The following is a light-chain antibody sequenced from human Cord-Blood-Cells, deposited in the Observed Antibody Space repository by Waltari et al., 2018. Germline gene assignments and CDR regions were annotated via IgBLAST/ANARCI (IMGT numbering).Light chain of an antibody. CDR2: WAS. Sequence: DIVMIQSPDSLAVSLGERDTINCKSSQSVLYSSNNKNYLAWYQQKPGQPPKLLIYWASTRESGVPDRFSGSGSGTDFTLTISSLQAEDVAVYYCQQYYSTPPTFGQGTKVEIK. J-gene: IGKJ1*01. V-gene: IGKV4-1*01. CDR3: QQYYSTPPT. CDR1: QSVLYSSNNKNY.